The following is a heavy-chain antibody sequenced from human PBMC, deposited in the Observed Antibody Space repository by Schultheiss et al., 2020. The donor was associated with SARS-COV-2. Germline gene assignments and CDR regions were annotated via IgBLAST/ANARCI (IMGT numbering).Heavy chain of an antibody. J-gene: IGHJ4*02. Sequence: GGSLRLSCAASGFTFRSYGMNWVRQAPGKGLEWVSSISSSSSYIYYADSVKGRFTISRDNAKHSLYLQMNSLRAEDTAVYYCARTSRGATWGFDYWGQGTLVTVSS. D-gene: IGHD7-27*01. CDR1: GFTFRSYG. CDR3: ARTSRGATWGFDY. V-gene: IGHV3-21*04. CDR2: ISSSSSYI.